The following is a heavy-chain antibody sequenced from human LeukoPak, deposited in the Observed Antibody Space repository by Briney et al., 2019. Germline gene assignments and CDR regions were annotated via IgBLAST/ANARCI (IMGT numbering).Heavy chain of an antibody. CDR3: ARVLYGGTSSLNY. V-gene: IGHV1-8*03. J-gene: IGHJ4*02. Sequence: GASVKVSCKASGYTFTSYDINWVRQATAQGLEWMGWMNPNSGNTGFAQKFQGRVTITRNTSISTAYLGLSSLRAEDTAVYYCARVLYGGTSSLNYWGQGTLVTVSS. D-gene: IGHD4-23*01. CDR2: MNPNSGNT. CDR1: GYTFTSYD.